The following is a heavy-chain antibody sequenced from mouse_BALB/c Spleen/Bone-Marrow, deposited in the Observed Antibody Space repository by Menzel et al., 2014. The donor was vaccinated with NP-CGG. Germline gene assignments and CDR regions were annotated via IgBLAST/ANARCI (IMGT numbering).Heavy chain of an antibody. CDR1: GYTFSSYW. CDR3: ARTPGVLYFFDY. V-gene: IGHV1-9*01. J-gene: IGHJ2*01. Sequence: VQVVESGAELMKPGASVKISCKSSGYTFSSYWIEWVKQRPGHGLEWIGEILPESGSTNYNEKFRGKATFTADTSSNTAYMQLSSLTSEDSAVYYCARTPGVLYFFDYWGQGTTLTVSS. CDR2: ILPESGST.